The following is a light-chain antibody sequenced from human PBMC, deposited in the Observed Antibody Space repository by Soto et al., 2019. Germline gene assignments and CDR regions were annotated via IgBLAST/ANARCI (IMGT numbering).Light chain of an antibody. V-gene: IGKV3-20*01. J-gene: IGKJ1*01. CDR2: GAS. Sequence: EMVLTQSPGTLSLSPGERATLSCRASQSVSSGFLAWYQQKPGQAPRLLIYGASSRATGIPDRFSGSGSGTDFTLTISRLEPEDFAVYYCQQYGSSPQTFGQGTKVDSK. CDR3: QQYGSSPQT. CDR1: QSVSSGF.